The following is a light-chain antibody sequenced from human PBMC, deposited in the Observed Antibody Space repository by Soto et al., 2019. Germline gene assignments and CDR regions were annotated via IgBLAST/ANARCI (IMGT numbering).Light chain of an antibody. CDR2: GAS. J-gene: IGKJ1*01. V-gene: IGKV3D-20*02. CDR1: QSVSSSY. CDR3: HQRQSWPRT. Sequence: EIVLTQSPVTLSLSPWERATLSCRASQSVSSSYLAWYQQKPGQAPRLLIYGASTRATGVPARFSGSGSGTDFTLTISDVQPEDFAVYYCHQRQSWPRTFGQGTKVDIK.